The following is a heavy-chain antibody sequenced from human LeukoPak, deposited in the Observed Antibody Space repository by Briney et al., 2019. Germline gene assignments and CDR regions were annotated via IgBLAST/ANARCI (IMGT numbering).Heavy chain of an antibody. CDR3: ARVTGYMIEDYFDY. Sequence: SETLSLTCTVSGGSISSNSYYWGWIRQSPGKGLEWIGSIYYSGSTNYNPSLKSRVTISVDTSKNQFSLRLRSVTAADTAVYYCARVTGYMIEDYFDYWGQGTLVTVSS. V-gene: IGHV4-39*07. J-gene: IGHJ4*02. CDR2: IYYSGST. D-gene: IGHD3-22*01. CDR1: GGSISSNSYY.